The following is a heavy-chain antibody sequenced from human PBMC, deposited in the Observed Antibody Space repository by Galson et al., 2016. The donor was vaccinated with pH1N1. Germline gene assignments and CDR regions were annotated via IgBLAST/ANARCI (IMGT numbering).Heavy chain of an antibody. CDR1: GYTFTDYW. CDR3: AREDPSGFYSL. D-gene: IGHD3-22*01. CDR2: IYPRDSDT. Sequence: QSGAEVKKSGESLKISCEASGYTFTDYWIGWVRQTPGTGLEWIGIIYPRDSDTRYRPSFQGHVTFSADESISSAYLQWSSLKASDSGIYYCAREDPSGFYSLGGQGTMVTVSS. J-gene: IGHJ4*02. V-gene: IGHV5-51*01.